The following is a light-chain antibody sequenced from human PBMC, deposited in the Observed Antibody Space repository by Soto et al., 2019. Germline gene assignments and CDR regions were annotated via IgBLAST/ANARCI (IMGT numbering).Light chain of an antibody. J-gene: IGLJ1*01. Sequence: QSALTQPASVSGSPGQSITISCTGTSSDIGGHNDVPWYQQHPGKAPKLLIYGVSNRPSGVSNRFSASKSGNTASLTISGLQAEDETDYYCCSYTSNITPYVFGTGTKLTVL. CDR1: SSDIGGHND. V-gene: IGLV2-14*01. CDR2: GVS. CDR3: CSYTSNITPYV.